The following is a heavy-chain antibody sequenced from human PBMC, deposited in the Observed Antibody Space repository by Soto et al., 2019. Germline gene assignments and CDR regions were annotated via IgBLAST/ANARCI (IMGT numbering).Heavy chain of an antibody. J-gene: IGHJ4*02. CDR1: GFTFSSYW. D-gene: IGHD3-10*01. Sequence: HPGGSLRLSCAASGFTFSSYWMSWVRQAPGKGLEWVANIKQDGSEKYYVDSVKGRFTISRDNAKNSLYLQMNSLRAEDTAVYYCARVRHLLWFGESNFDYWGQGTLVTVSS. CDR3: ARVRHLLWFGESNFDY. CDR2: IKQDGSEK. V-gene: IGHV3-7*01.